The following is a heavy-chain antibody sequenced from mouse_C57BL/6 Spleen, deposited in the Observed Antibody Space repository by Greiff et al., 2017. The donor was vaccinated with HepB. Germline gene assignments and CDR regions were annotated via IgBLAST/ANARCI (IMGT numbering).Heavy chain of an antibody. CDR3: ARGYYYGSSYDYAMDY. CDR2: IHPNSGST. D-gene: IGHD1-1*01. CDR1: GYTFTSYW. J-gene: IGHJ4*01. Sequence: VQLQQPGAELVKPGASVKLSCKASGYTFTSYWMHWVKQRPGQCLEWIGMIHPNSGSTNYNEKFKSKATLTVDKSSSTAYMQLSSLTSEDSAVYYCARGYYYGSSYDYAMDYWGQGTSVTVSS. V-gene: IGHV1-64*01.